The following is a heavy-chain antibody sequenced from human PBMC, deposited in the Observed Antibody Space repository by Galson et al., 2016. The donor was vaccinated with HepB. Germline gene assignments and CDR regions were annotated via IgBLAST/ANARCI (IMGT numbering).Heavy chain of an antibody. CDR1: AFTFNDAW. Sequence: SLRLSCAASAFTFNDAWMNWVRQAPGKGLEWVGRIKSEPDGGTTDYAAPVQGRFTISRDDSKNTLYLQMNSLKIGDTAVYYCTTRRDGYRNNLDYWGQGTLVTVSS. D-gene: IGHD5-24*01. J-gene: IGHJ4*02. V-gene: IGHV3-15*01. CDR2: IKSEPDGGTT. CDR3: TTRRDGYRNNLDY.